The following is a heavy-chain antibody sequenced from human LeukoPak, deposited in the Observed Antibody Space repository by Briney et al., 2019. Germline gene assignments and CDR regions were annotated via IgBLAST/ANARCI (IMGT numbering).Heavy chain of an antibody. D-gene: IGHD2-2*01. CDR2: INSDGSST. V-gene: IGHV3-74*01. CDR3: ARPYCSSTSCYAFDAFDI. CDR1: GFTFSSYW. Sequence: GGSLRLSCAASGFTFSSYWMHWVRHAPGKGLVWVSRINSDGSSTSYADSVKGRFTISRDNAKNTLYLQMNSLRAEDTAVYYCARPYCSSTSCYAFDAFDIWGQGTMVTVSS. J-gene: IGHJ3*02.